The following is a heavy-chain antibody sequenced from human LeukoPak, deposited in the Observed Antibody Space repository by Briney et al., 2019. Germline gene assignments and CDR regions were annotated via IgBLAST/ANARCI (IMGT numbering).Heavy chain of an antibody. D-gene: IGHD6-19*01. J-gene: IGHJ4*02. Sequence: GESLKISCKGSGYSFTSYWIGWVRQMPGKGLEWMGMIYPGDSDTRYSPSFQGQVTISAEKSISTAYLQWSSLKASDTAMYYCVRPSRGWYFDYWGQGTLVTVSS. CDR1: GYSFTSYW. CDR2: IYPGDSDT. CDR3: VRPSRGWYFDY. V-gene: IGHV5-51*01.